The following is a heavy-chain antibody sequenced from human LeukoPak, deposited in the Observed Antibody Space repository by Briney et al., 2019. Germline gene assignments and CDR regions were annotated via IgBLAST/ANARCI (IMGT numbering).Heavy chain of an antibody. D-gene: IGHD2-2*01. J-gene: IGHJ3*02. V-gene: IGHV1-18*04. CDR3: ARSYYCYSTSCYLAFDI. CDR1: GYTFTGYY. Sequence: GASVKVSCKASGYTFTGYYMHWVRQAPGQGLEWMGWISVYNGNTNYTQKLQGRVTMTTDTSTSTAYMELRSLRSDDTAVYYCARSYYCYSTSCYLAFDIWGQGTMVTVSS. CDR2: ISVYNGNT.